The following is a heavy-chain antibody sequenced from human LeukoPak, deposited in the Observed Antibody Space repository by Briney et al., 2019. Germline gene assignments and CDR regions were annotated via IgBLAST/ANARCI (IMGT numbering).Heavy chain of an antibody. CDR1: GYNFTNYW. CDR3: ARPGESYASDRWFDP. J-gene: IGHJ5*02. CDR2: IYPGDSDT. D-gene: IGHD2-2*01. V-gene: IGHV5-51*01. Sequence: GESLKISCKGSGYNFTNYWIAWVCQMPGKGLEWMGMIYPGDSDTRYSPSFQGQVTISADKSINTAYLQWSSLKASDSAMYYCARPGESYASDRWFDPWGQGTLVTVSS.